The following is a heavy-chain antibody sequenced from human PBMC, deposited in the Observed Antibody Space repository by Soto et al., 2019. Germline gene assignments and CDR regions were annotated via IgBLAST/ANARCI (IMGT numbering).Heavy chain of an antibody. Sequence: ASVKVPCKASGYTFTSYDISWLRQSPGQGLEWMGWISAYNGNTNYAQKLQGRVTMTTDTSTSTAYMELRSLRSDDTAVYYCARVKQQLAYYYYYYGMDVWGQGTTVTVSS. CDR3: ARVKQQLAYYYYYYGMDV. D-gene: IGHD6-13*01. CDR2: ISAYNGNT. V-gene: IGHV1-18*04. J-gene: IGHJ6*02. CDR1: GYTFTSYD.